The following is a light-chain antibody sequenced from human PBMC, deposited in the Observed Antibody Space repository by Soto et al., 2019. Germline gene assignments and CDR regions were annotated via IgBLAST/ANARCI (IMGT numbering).Light chain of an antibody. CDR2: QDS. J-gene: IGLJ2*01. V-gene: IGLV3-1*01. CDR1: KLGDKY. Sequence: SYELTQPPSVSVSPGQTASITCSGDKLGDKYACWYQQKPGQSPVLVIYQDSKRPSGIPERFSGSNSGNTATLTISGTQAMDEADYYCQAWDSSPVVFAGGTKLTVL. CDR3: QAWDSSPVV.